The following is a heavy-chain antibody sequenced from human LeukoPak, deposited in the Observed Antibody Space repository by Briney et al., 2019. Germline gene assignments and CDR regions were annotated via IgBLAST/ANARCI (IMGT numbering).Heavy chain of an antibody. CDR3: AKEMKPWMHFDY. Sequence: GGSLRLSCAASGFTFSRSAVHWVRQAPGKGLEWVAVISHDGSNTDYTDSVKGRFTISRDNSKNTLYLQMNSLRAEDTAVYYCAKEMKPWMHFDYWGQGALVTVSS. J-gene: IGHJ4*02. CDR2: ISHDGSNT. CDR1: GFTFSRSA. V-gene: IGHV3-30*18. D-gene: IGHD5-12*01.